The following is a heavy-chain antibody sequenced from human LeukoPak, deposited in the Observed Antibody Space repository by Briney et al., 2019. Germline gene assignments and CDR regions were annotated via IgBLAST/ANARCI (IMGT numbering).Heavy chain of an antibody. CDR2: ISSSSSYI. D-gene: IGHD6-6*01. V-gene: IGHV3-21*01. Sequence: PGGSLRLSCAASGFTFSSYSMNWVRQAPGKGLEWVSSISSSSSYIYYADSVKGRFTISRDNAKNSLYLQMNSLRAEDTAVYDCARDRYSSPSRPNWFDPWGQGTLVTVSS. J-gene: IGHJ5*02. CDR3: ARDRYSSPSRPNWFDP. CDR1: GFTFSSYS.